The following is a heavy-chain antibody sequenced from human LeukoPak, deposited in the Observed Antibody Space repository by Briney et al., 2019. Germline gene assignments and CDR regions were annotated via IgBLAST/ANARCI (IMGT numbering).Heavy chain of an antibody. CDR2: INPSGGST. J-gene: IGHJ6*03. Sequence: GASVKVSCKASGGTFSSYAISWVRQAPGQGLEWMGIINPSGGSTSYAQKLQGRVTMTTDTSTSTAYMELRSLRSDDTAVYYCARDLGSWRYFDWLLTGSNYYMDVWGKGTTVTVSS. CDR3: ARDLGSWRYFDWLLTGSNYYMDV. V-gene: IGHV1-46*01. CDR1: GGTFSSYA. D-gene: IGHD3-9*01.